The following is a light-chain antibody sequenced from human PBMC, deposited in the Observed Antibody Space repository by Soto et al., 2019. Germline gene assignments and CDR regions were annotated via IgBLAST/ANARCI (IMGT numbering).Light chain of an antibody. CDR3: QQYNSYWT. V-gene: IGKV1-5*03. J-gene: IGKJ1*01. Sequence: DIQMTQSPSTLSASVGDRVTITCRASQSISIWLTWYQQKPGKAPKLLIYKASSLESGVPTRFSGSGSGTEFALTISSLQTDYFATYYCQQYNSYWTFGQGTKVEIK. CDR2: KAS. CDR1: QSISIW.